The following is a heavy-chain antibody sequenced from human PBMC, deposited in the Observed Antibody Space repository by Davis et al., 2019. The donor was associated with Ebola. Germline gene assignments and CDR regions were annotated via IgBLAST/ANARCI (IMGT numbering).Heavy chain of an antibody. J-gene: IGHJ4*02. CDR1: GYSFTGYY. CDR3: ARDLECSGGSCYSFDY. V-gene: IGHV1-2*02. Sequence: ASVQVSCKASGYSFTGYYMHWVRQAPAQGLEWLGWINPNSGGTNYAQKFQGRVTMTRDTSISTAYMELSRLRSDDTAVYYCARDLECSGGSCYSFDYWGQGTLVTVSS. D-gene: IGHD2-15*01. CDR2: INPNSGGT.